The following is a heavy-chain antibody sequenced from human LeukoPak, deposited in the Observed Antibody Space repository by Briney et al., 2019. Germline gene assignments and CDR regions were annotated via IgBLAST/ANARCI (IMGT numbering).Heavy chain of an antibody. V-gene: IGHV4-30-2*01. CDR2: IYHSGST. D-gene: IGHD2-21*02. J-gene: IGHJ4*02. CDR1: GGSISSGGYS. Sequence: SETLSLTCAVSGGSISSGGYSWSWIRQPPGKGLEWIGYIYHSGSTYYNPSLKSRVTISVDRSKNQFSLKLSSVTAADTAVYYCARGGLLPQSLDYWGQGTLVTVSS. CDR3: ARGGLLPQSLDY.